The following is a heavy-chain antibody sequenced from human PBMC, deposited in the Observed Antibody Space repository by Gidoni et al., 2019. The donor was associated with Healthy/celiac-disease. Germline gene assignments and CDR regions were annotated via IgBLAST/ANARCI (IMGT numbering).Heavy chain of an antibody. CDR2: ISSSSSPI. CDR3: ASPWGRTGTPAFDI. D-gene: IGHD1-7*01. V-gene: IGHV3-48*02. CDR1: GFTFSSYS. J-gene: IGHJ3*02. Sequence: EVQLVESGGGLVQPGGSLRLSCAASGFTFSSYSMNWVRQAPGKGLELVSYISSSSSPIYYADSVKGRFPISRDNAKNSLYLQMNSLRDEDTAVYYCASPWGRTGTPAFDIWGQGTMVTVSS.